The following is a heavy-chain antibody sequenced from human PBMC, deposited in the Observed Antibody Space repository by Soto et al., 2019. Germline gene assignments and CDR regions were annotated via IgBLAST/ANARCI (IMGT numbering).Heavy chain of an antibody. J-gene: IGHJ5*02. CDR2: INAGNGNT. Sequence: QVQLVQSGAEVKKPGASVKVSCKASGYTFTSYAMHWVRQAPGQRLEWMGWINAGNGNTKYSQKFQGRVTITRDTSVSTAYMELSSLRSEDTAVYYCARGGDIVVVVAAPNWFDPWGQGTLVTVSS. D-gene: IGHD2-15*01. CDR1: GYTFTSYA. V-gene: IGHV1-3*01. CDR3: ARGGDIVVVVAAPNWFDP.